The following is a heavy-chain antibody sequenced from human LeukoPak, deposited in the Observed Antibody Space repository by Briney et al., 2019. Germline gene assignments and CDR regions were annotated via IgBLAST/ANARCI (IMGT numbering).Heavy chain of an antibody. D-gene: IGHD1-26*01. Sequence: GGSLRLSCAASGFTFSSYWMHWVRQAPGKGLVWVSRINSDGSRINYADSVKGRFTISRDNAKNTLYLQMNSLRADDTAVYYCARDLMAGATSEGGDYWGQGTLVTVSS. CDR1: GFTFSSYW. V-gene: IGHV3-74*01. J-gene: IGHJ4*02. CDR3: ARDLMAGATSEGGDY. CDR2: INSDGSRI.